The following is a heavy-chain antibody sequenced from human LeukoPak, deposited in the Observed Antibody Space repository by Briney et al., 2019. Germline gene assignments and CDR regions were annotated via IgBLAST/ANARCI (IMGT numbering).Heavy chain of an antibody. CDR2: IYYSGST. V-gene: IGHV4-59*01. CDR3: ARVDDSSGYYSGYNWFDP. D-gene: IGHD3-22*01. J-gene: IGHJ5*02. CDR1: GGSISSYY. Sequence: SETLSLTCTVSGGSISSYYWSWIRQPPGKGLEWIGYIYYSGSTNYNPSLKSRVTISVDTSKSQFSLKLSSVTAADTAVYYCARVDDSSGYYSGYNWFDPWGQGTLVTVSS.